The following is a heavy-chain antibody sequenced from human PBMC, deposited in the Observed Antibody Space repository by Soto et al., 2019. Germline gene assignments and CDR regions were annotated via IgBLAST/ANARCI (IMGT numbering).Heavy chain of an antibody. J-gene: IGHJ6*02. V-gene: IGHV3-30-3*01. CDR1: GFTFSSYA. CDR2: ISYDGSNK. Sequence: GGSLRLSCAASGFTFSSYAMHWVRQAPGKGLEWVAVISYDGSNKYYADSVKGRFTISRDNSKNTLYLQMNSLRAEDTAVYYCASNGMAVWGQGTTVTVSS. CDR3: ASNGMAV.